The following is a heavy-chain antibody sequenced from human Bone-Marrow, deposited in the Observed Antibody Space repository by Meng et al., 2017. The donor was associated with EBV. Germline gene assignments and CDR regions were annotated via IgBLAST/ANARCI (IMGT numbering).Heavy chain of an antibody. CDR2: INPNSGGT. V-gene: IGHV1-2*06. CDR3: TYCSSTSCYDPRFDY. Sequence: QVEVGQSGAEVKKPGASVRVSCKASGYTFTGYYMHWVRQAPGQGLEWMGRINPNSGGTNYAQKFQGRVTMTRDTSISTAYMELSRLRSDDTAVYYCTYCSSTSCYDPRFDYWGQGTLVTVSS. J-gene: IGHJ4*02. D-gene: IGHD2-2*01. CDR1: GYTFTGYY.